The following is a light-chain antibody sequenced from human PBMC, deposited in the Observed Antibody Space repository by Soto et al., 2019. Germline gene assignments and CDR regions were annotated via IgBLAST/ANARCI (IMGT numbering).Light chain of an antibody. CDR2: DSF. J-gene: IGKJ2*01. V-gene: IGKV1-39*01. CDR1: QRISTY. CDR3: QQSFTPPRT. Sequence: DIPVAQSPSSLTASVGDRVTISCRTSQRISTYLNWYQQKSGRAPTLLIYDSFTLQHGVTSRFRGSGSGTEFTLSISNLQPDDSATYFCQQSFTPPRTFGRGTRLEIK.